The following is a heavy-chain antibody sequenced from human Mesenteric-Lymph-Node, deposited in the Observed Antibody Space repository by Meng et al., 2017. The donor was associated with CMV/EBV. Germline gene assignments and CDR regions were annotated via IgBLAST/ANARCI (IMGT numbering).Heavy chain of an antibody. D-gene: IGHD3-16*01. V-gene: IGHV1-2*02. Sequence: ASVNVSCKSSGYTFTGYYIHWVRQAPRQGLEWMGWIDPNNGGTNFPQKFQGRVTMTRDTSIFTAYMELSRLKSDDTAVYYCARDFYGYGMDVWGQGTTVTVSS. J-gene: IGHJ6*02. CDR2: IDPNNGGT. CDR1: GYTFTGYY. CDR3: ARDFYGYGMDV.